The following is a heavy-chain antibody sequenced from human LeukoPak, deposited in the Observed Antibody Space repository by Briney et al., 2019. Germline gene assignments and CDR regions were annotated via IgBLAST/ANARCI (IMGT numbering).Heavy chain of an antibody. D-gene: IGHD2-2*01. CDR2: ISSSSSTI. J-gene: IGHJ2*01. V-gene: IGHV3-48*01. CDR3: ASPGGYQLLFGWYFDL. CDR1: GFTFSSYS. Sequence: GGSLRLSCAASGFTFSSYSMNWVRQAPGKGLEWVSYISSSSSTIYYADSVKGRFTISRDNAKNSLYLQMNSLRAEDTAVYYCASPGGYQLLFGWYFDLWGRGTLVTVSS.